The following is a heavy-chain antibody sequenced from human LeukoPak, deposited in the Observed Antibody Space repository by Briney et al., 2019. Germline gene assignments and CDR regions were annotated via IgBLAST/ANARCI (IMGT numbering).Heavy chain of an antibody. J-gene: IGHJ4*02. V-gene: IGHV3-23*01. CDR3: ARESQWFGESFDY. CDR1: GFTFSSYA. Sequence: GGSLRLSCAASGFTFSSYAMSWVRQAPGKGLEWVSAISGSGGSTYYADAVKGRFTISRDNSKNTLYLQMSSLRAEDTAVYYCARESQWFGESFDYWGQGTLVTVSS. D-gene: IGHD3-10*01. CDR2: ISGSGGST.